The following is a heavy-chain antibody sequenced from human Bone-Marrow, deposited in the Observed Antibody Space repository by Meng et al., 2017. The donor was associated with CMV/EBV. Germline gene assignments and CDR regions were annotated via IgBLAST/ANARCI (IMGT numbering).Heavy chain of an antibody. CDR1: GGSISSSSYY. Sequence: SETLSLTCTVSGGSISSSSYYWGWIRQPPGKGLEWIGSIYYSGSTYYNPSLKSRVTISVDTSKSQFSLKLSSVTAADTAVYYCARAAASRGSRLDYCGQGTLVIVSS. V-gene: IGHV4-39*07. CDR3: ARAAASRGSRLDY. CDR2: IYYSGST. D-gene: IGHD6-13*01. J-gene: IGHJ4*02.